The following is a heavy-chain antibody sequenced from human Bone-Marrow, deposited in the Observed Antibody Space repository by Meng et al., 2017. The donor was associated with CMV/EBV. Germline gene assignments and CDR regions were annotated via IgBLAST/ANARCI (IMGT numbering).Heavy chain of an antibody. J-gene: IGHJ5*02. D-gene: IGHD3-3*01. CDR3: ARGEDLGPFWSGYLEVTEFDP. CDR2: INPSGGST. CDR1: GYTFTGYY. Sequence: ASVKVSCKASGYTFTGYYMHWVRQAPGQGLEWMGIINPSGGSTSYAQKFQGRVTMTRNTSISTAYMELSSLRSEDTAVYYCARGEDLGPFWSGYLEVTEFDPWGQGTLVTFSS. V-gene: IGHV1-46*01.